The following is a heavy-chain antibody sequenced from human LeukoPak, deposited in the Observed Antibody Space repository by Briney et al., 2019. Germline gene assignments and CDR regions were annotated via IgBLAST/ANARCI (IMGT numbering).Heavy chain of an antibody. Sequence: GGSLRLSCAASGFTFSRYWMYWVRQAPGKGLEWVANIKQDGSEKYYVDSVKGRFTISRDNAKNSLYLQMNSLRAEDTAVYYCARDPSCSGGSCRDRYFDYWGQGTLVAVSS. V-gene: IGHV3-7*01. CDR2: IKQDGSEK. D-gene: IGHD2-15*01. CDR1: GFTFSRYW. CDR3: ARDPSCSGGSCRDRYFDY. J-gene: IGHJ4*02.